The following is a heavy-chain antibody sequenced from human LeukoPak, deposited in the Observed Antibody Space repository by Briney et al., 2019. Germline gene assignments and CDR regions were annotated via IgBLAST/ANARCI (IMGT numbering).Heavy chain of an antibody. CDR3: ARAGSYGGYYYYYMDV. D-gene: IGHD4/OR15-4a*01. CDR1: GFTFSDYY. Sequence: GGSLRLSCAASGFTFSDYYMSWIRQAPGKGLEWVSYISSSGSTIYYADSVKGRFTISRDSAKNSLYLQMNSLRAEDTAVYYCARAGSYGGYYYYYMDVWGKGTTVTVSS. V-gene: IGHV3-11*01. J-gene: IGHJ6*03. CDR2: ISSSGSTI.